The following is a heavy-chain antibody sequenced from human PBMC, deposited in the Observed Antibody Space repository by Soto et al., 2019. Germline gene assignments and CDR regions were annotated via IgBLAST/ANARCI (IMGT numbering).Heavy chain of an antibody. CDR1: GFTFSGSA. V-gene: IGHV3-73*01. CDR3: TPSSGYDFWSGYYYYYGMDV. J-gene: IGHJ6*02. D-gene: IGHD3-3*01. CDR2: IRSKANSYAT. Sequence: HPGGSLRLSCAASGFTFSGSAMHWVRQASGKGLEWVGRIRSKANSYATAYAASVKGRFTISRDDSKNTAYLQMNSLKTEDTAVYYCTPSSGYDFWSGYYYYYGMDVWGQGTTVTVSS.